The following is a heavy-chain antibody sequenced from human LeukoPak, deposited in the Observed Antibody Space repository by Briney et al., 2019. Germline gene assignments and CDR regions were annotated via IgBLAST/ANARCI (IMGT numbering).Heavy chain of an antibody. V-gene: IGHV3-73*01. CDR3: ARRAGAYSHPYDY. Sequence: GGSLRLSCAASGFTFSDSGIHWVRQASGKGLEWVGRIRSKANSYATAYAASVKGRFTISRDDSKNTAYLQMNSLKTEDTAVYYCARRAGAYSHPYDYWGQGTLVTVSS. J-gene: IGHJ4*02. CDR1: GFTFSDSG. D-gene: IGHD4/OR15-4a*01. CDR2: IRSKANSYAT.